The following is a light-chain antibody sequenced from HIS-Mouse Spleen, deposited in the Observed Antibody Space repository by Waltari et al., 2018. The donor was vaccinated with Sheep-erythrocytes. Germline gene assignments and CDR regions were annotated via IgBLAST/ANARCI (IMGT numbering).Light chain of an antibody. CDR3: QQANSFPIT. CDR2: ATS. J-gene: IGKJ5*01. CDR1: QGISIW. Sequence: DIQMTQSPSSLSASVGDRVTITCRASQGISIWLAWYQQKPGKAPKLLIYATSSLQTGVPSRFSGSGSGTEFARTISSLQPEDFATYYCQQANSFPITVGQGTRLEIK. V-gene: IGKV1-12*01.